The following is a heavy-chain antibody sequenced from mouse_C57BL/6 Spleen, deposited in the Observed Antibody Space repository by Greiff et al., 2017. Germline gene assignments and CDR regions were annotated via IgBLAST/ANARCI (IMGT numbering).Heavy chain of an antibody. J-gene: IGHJ1*03. CDR2: INPNDGGT. V-gene: IGHV1-18*01. CDR1: GYTFTDYN. CDR3: ARRGSSWYWYFDV. Sequence: EVQLQQSGPELVKPGASVKIPCKASGYTFTDYNMDWVKQSHGKSLEWIGDINPNDGGTIYNQKFKGKATLTVDNSSSTAYMERRSLTSEDTAVYYCARRGSSWYWYFDVWGTGTTVTVSS. D-gene: IGHD1-1*01.